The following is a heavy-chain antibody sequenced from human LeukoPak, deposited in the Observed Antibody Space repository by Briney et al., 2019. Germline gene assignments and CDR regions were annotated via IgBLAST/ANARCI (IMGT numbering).Heavy chain of an antibody. CDR2: INHSGST. CDR3: ASGPRSQESEFDY. CDR1: GGSFSGYY. J-gene: IGHJ4*02. V-gene: IGHV4-34*01. Sequence: PSETLSLTCAVYGGSFSGYYWSWIRQPPGKGLEWIGEINHSGSTNYNPPLKSRVTISVDTSKNQFSLKLSSVTAADTAVYYCASGPRSQESEFDYWGQGTLVTVSS. D-gene: IGHD1-14*01.